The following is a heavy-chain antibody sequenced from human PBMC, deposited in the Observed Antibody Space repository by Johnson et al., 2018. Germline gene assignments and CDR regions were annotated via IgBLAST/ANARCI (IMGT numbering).Heavy chain of an antibody. CDR3: ARSTMVVVGRVEYFHP. J-gene: IGHJ1*01. V-gene: IGHV3-21*01. CDR2: ISSSSSNI. CDR1: GFTFSSYN. D-gene: IGHD3-22*01. Sequence: EVQLLESGGGLVKPGGSLRLSYAASGFTFSSYNMNWVRQAPGKGLEWVSSISSSSSNIYYADSVKGRFTLSRDNAKNSLYLQMNSLRAEDTAVYYCARSTMVVVGRVEYFHPWGQGNLVTVSS.